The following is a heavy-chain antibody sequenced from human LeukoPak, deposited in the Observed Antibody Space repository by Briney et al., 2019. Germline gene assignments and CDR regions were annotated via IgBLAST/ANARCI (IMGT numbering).Heavy chain of an antibody. CDR2: IYPGDSET. J-gene: IGHJ5*02. CDR1: GCSFSNYW. V-gene: IGHV5-51*01. Sequence: GESVKISCKGFGCSFSNYWIGWVRQMPGKGLEWMGIIYPGDSETRYSPPFQGQVTISADKSISTAYLQWSSLKASDTAMYYCARHDDILTGYPTATWGQGTLVTVSS. CDR3: ARHDDILTGYPTAT. D-gene: IGHD3-9*01.